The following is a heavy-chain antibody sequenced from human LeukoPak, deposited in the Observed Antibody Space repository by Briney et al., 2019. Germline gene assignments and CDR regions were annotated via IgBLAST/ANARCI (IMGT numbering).Heavy chain of an antibody. D-gene: IGHD6-13*01. V-gene: IGHV1-24*01. CDR1: EYTLTELS. CDR2: FDPEDGET. CDR3: ATEAAAGLYFDY. Sequence: HRASVKVSCKVSEYTLTELSMHWVRQAPGKGLEWMGGFDPEDGETIYAQKFQGRVTMTEDTSTDTAYMELSSLRSEDTAVYYCATEAAAGLYFDYWGQGTLVTVSS. J-gene: IGHJ4*02.